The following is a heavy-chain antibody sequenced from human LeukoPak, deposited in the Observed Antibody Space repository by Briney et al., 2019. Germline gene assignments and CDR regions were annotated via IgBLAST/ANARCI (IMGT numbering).Heavy chain of an antibody. CDR2: IYYSGST. V-gene: IGHV4-39*01. CDR1: GGSISSSSYY. J-gene: IGHJ5*02. Sequence: PSETLSLTCTVSGGSISSSSYYWGWIRQPPGKGLEWIGSIYYSGSTYYNPSLKSRVTISVDTSKNQFSLKLSSVTAADTAVYYCARLLTDIVVVPAPGGGWFDPWGQGTLVTVSS. D-gene: IGHD2-2*01. CDR3: ARLLTDIVVVPAPGGGWFDP.